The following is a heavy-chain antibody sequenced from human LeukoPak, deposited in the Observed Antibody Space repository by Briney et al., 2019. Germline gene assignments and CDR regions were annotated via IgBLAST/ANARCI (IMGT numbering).Heavy chain of an antibody. V-gene: IGHV1-18*01. CDR3: ARMHSSGWPLDAFDF. D-gene: IGHD6-19*01. CDR2: ISAYNGNT. Sequence: ASVKVSCKASGYTFTSYAISWVRQAPGQGLEWMGWISAYNGNTNYAQNFQGRVTMTTDTSTRTAYMELRSLRFDDTAVYYCARMHSSGWPLDAFDFWGQGTMDTVSS. J-gene: IGHJ3*01. CDR1: GYTFTSYA.